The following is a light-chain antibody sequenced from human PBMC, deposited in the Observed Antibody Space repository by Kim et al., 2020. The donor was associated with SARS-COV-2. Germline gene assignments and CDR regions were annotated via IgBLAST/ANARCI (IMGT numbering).Light chain of an antibody. J-gene: IGKJ2*01. Sequence: LSPGERATLSCRASQSVSSNSLAWYQQKPGQAPRLLIYGASSRATGIPDRFSGSGSGTDFTLTISRLEPEDFAVYYCQHYGSSPFTFGQGTKLEIK. V-gene: IGKV3-20*01. CDR3: QHYGSSPFT. CDR2: GAS. CDR1: QSVSSNS.